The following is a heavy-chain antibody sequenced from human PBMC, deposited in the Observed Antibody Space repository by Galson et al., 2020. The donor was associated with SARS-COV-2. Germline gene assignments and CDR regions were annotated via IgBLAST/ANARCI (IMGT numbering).Heavy chain of an antibody. CDR1: GYTFTDYY. V-gene: IGHV1-2*02. D-gene: IGHD3-9*01. J-gene: IGHJ6*02. CDR2: INPKSVCT. Sequence: ASVKVSCKASGYTFTDYYIHWVRQAPGQGLEWMGWINPKSVCTNYAQKFEGRVTMTRDTSITTAYMELSRLRADDTAVYYCARLRYYDVLTGYIVDVWGQGTMVTVSS. CDR3: ARLRYYDVLTGYIVDV.